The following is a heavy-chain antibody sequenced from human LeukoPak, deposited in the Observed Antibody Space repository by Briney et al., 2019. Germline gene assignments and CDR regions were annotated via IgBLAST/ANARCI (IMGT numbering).Heavy chain of an antibody. CDR3: ARAQYDYGSGSYYYYYYMDV. D-gene: IGHD3-10*01. V-gene: IGHV4-61*02. CDR1: GGSISSGSYY. Sequence: SQTLSLTCTVSGGSISSGSYYWSWIRQPAGKGLEWIGRIYTSGSTNYNPSLKSPVTISLDTSKNQFSLKLSSVTAADTAVYYCARAQYDYGSGSYYYYYYMDVWGKGTTVTVSS. CDR2: IYTSGST. J-gene: IGHJ6*03.